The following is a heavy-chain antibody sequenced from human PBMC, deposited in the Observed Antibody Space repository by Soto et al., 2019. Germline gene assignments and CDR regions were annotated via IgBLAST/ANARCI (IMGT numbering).Heavy chain of an antibody. J-gene: IGHJ5*02. D-gene: IGHD2-15*01. CDR2: IYHSGST. V-gene: IGHV4-30-2*01. Sequence: QLQLQESGSGLVKPSQTPSLTCAVSGGSISSGGYSWSWIRQPPGKGLEWIGYIYHSGSTYYNPSLKSRVTISVDRSKNQFSLKRSSVTAAATAVYYCARGQYCRGGSCSDPPVSWFDPWGQGTLVAVSS. CDR3: ARGQYCRGGSCSDPPVSWFDP. CDR1: GGSISSGGYS.